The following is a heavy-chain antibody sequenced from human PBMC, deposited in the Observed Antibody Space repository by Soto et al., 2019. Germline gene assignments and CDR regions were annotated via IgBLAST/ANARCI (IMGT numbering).Heavy chain of an antibody. CDR3: ARRKWRQTDYFDY. Sequence: GASVKVSCKASGGTFSSYAISWVRQAPGQGLEWMGGIIPIFGAANYAQKFQGRVTITADKSTRTAYMELSSLRSEDTAVYYCARRKWRQTDYFDYWGQGTLVTVSS. D-gene: IGHD5-12*01. J-gene: IGHJ4*02. CDR1: GGTFSSYA. CDR2: IIPIFGAA. V-gene: IGHV1-69*06.